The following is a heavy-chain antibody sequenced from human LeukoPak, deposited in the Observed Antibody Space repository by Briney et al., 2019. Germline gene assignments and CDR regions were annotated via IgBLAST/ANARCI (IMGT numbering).Heavy chain of an antibody. Sequence: QTGGSLRLSCAASGFTFSTYAMHWVRQAPGKGLEWMAVISYDGSKKYYADSVKGRFTISRDNSKNTLYLQMNSLRAEDTAVYYCAREKSGSNAAFDYWGQGTLVTVSS. CDR2: ISYDGSKK. J-gene: IGHJ4*02. CDR3: AREKSGSNAAFDY. D-gene: IGHD1-26*01. CDR1: GFTFSTYA. V-gene: IGHV3-30*04.